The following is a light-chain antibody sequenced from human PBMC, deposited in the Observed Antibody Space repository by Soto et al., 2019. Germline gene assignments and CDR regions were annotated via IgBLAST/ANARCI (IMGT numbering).Light chain of an antibody. CDR2: AAS. CDR1: QIVSSN. Sequence: EIVMTQSPATLSVSPGERATLSCRARQIVSSNLAWYQQRPGQAPRLLIYAASTRATDIPARFSGSGSGTEYTLTISSLQSEDFAIYYCQQHNSRPYTFGQGTKLEIK. CDR3: QQHNSRPYT. J-gene: IGKJ2*01. V-gene: IGKV3-15*01.